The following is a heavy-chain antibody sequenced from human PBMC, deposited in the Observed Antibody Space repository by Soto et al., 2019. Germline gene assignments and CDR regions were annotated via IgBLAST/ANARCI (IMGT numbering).Heavy chain of an antibody. J-gene: IGHJ4*02. V-gene: IGHV1-69*01. CDR1: GGTFSSYS. D-gene: IGHD1-26*01. CDR3: ARDGGRHSGGIDY. CDR2: IIPIFGTA. Sequence: QVQLVQSGAEVKKPGSSVKVSCKASGGTFSSYSINWVRQAPGQGLEWMGEIIPIFGTANYAQKFQGRVTITADEATRTDYMELSSLRSEDTAVYYCARDGGRHSGGIDYWGQGTLVTVS.